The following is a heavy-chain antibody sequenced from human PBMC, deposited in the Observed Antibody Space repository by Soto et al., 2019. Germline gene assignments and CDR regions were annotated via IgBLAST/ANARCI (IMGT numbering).Heavy chain of an antibody. V-gene: IGHV3-7*01. Sequence: PGGSLRLSCAASGFTFSSYSMNWVRQAPGKGLEWVANIKQDGSVKYYVDSVKGRFTISRDNAKNSVYLQMNSLGVEDTAVYYCARIGYSSSSNDYWGQGALVTVSS. CDR2: IKQDGSVK. J-gene: IGHJ4*02. CDR1: GFTFSSYS. CDR3: ARIGYSSSSNDY. D-gene: IGHD2-2*03.